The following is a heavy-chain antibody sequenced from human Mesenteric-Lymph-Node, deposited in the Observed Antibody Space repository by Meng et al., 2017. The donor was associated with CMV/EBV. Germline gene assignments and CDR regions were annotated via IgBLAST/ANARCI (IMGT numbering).Heavy chain of an antibody. V-gene: IGHV4-34*01. J-gene: IGHJ4*02. CDR1: GGSFSGYY. CDR2: INHSGST. Sequence: QGQVHQWGAGTVKPSATPSGTFAVYGGSFSGYYWNWIRQSPEKGLEWIGEINHSGSTTYNPSFTSRIIISVDTSTNQISLNMSSVTAADTAVYYCARGSSYDILTGYFDYWGQGALVTVSS. CDR3: ARGSSYDILTGYFDY. D-gene: IGHD3-9*01.